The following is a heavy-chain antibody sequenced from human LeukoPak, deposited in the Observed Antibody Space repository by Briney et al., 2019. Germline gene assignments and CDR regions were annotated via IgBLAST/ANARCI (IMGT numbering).Heavy chain of an antibody. CDR1: GGSISSSSYY. CDR2: IYYSGST. CDR3: ARGPGGDQPPISPFDY. Sequence: SETLSLTCTVSGGSISSSSYYWGWIRQPPGKGLEWIGSIYYSGSTYYNPSLKSRVTISVDTSKNQFSLKLSSVTAADTAVYYCARGPGGDQPPISPFDYWGQGTLVTVSS. D-gene: IGHD2-2*01. V-gene: IGHV4-39*01. J-gene: IGHJ4*02.